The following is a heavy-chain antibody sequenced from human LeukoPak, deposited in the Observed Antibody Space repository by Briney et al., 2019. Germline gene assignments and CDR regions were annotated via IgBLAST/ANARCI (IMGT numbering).Heavy chain of an antibody. V-gene: IGHV3-23*01. CDR2: ISGSGGST. J-gene: IGHJ4*02. CDR3: ANSGSYYGGDY. Sequence: GESLRLSCAASGFTFSSYAMSWVRQAPGKGLEWVSAISGSGGSTYYADSVKGRFTISRDNSKNTLYLQMNSLRAEDTAVYYCANSGSYYGGDYWGQGTLVTVSS. CDR1: GFTFSSYA. D-gene: IGHD1-26*01.